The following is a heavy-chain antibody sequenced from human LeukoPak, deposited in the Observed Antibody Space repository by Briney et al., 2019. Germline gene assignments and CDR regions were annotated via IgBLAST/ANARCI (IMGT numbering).Heavy chain of an antibody. J-gene: IGHJ4*02. Sequence: SVKVSCKASGGTFSSYAISWVRQAPGQGLEWMGGIIPIFGTANYAQKFQGRVTITADESTSTAYMELSSLRSEDTAVYYCARGGYSSSWYGVYFDYWGQGTLVTVSS. D-gene: IGHD6-13*01. CDR2: IIPIFGTA. CDR3: ARGGYSSSWYGVYFDY. CDR1: GGTFSSYA. V-gene: IGHV1-69*13.